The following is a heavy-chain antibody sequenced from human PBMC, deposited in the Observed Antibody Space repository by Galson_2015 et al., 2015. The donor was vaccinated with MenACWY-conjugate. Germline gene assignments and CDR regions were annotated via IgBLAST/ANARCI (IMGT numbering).Heavy chain of an antibody. Sequence: SLRLSCAASGFTFNNYWMSWVRQAPGKGLEWVANINQGGSDKYYVDSVKGRFTISRDNSKNSLHLQMNSLRAEDTAVYYCVTAARGDNPGELYWGQGTLVTVSS. D-gene: IGHD5-18*01. CDR1: GFTFNNYW. CDR3: VTAARGDNPGELY. J-gene: IGHJ4*02. CDR2: INQGGSDK. V-gene: IGHV3-7*03.